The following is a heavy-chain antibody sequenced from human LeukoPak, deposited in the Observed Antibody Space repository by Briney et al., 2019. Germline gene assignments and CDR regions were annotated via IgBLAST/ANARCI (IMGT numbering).Heavy chain of an antibody. CDR1: GYTFTSYG. Sequence: ASVKVSCKASGYTFTSYGISSVRQAPGQGLEWMGWISAYNGNTNYAQKLQGRVTMTTDTSTSTAYMELRSLRSDDTAVYYCARVPMDDSSGYVDYWGQGTLVTVSS. D-gene: IGHD3-22*01. CDR3: ARVPMDDSSGYVDY. CDR2: ISAYNGNT. V-gene: IGHV1-18*01. J-gene: IGHJ4*02.